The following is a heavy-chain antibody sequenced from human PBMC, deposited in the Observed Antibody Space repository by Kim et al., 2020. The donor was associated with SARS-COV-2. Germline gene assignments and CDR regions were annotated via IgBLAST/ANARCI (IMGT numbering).Heavy chain of an antibody. D-gene: IGHD3-16*01. Sequence: GGSLRLSCAASGFTFSSYGMHWVRQAPGKGLEWVAVISYDGSNKYYADSVKGRFTISRDNSKNTLYLQMNSLRAEDTAVNYCAKDRLWGHDYFDYWGQGT. CDR1: GFTFSSYG. J-gene: IGHJ4*02. CDR2: ISYDGSNK. CDR3: AKDRLWGHDYFDY. V-gene: IGHV3-30*18.